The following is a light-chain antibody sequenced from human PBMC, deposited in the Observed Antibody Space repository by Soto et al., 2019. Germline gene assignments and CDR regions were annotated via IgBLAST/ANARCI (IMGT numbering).Light chain of an antibody. Sequence: EVVLTQSPATLSASPGERAILSCRASESVSKYLAWYQQKPGQAPRLLIYEASARATGIPSRFSGSGSGTEFILTINSLQSEDFAVYYCHQYNDWRTFGQGTRVEIK. V-gene: IGKV3-15*01. CDR1: ESVSKY. CDR2: EAS. J-gene: IGKJ1*01. CDR3: HQYNDWRT.